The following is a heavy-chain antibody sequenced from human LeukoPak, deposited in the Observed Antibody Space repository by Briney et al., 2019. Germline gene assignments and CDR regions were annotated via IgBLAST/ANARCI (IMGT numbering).Heavy chain of an antibody. Sequence: SETLSLTCTVSGGSISSYYWSWIRQPPGKGLEWIGYIYYSGSTNYNPSLKSRVTISVDTSKNQFSLKLSSVTAADTAVYYCARSVQWLVPSFDYWGQGTLVTVSS. J-gene: IGHJ4*02. V-gene: IGHV4-59*01. CDR3: ARSVQWLVPSFDY. D-gene: IGHD6-19*01. CDR1: GGSISSYY. CDR2: IYYSGST.